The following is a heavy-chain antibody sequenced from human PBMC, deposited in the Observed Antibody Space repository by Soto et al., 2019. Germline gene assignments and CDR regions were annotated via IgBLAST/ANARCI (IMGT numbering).Heavy chain of an antibody. J-gene: IGHJ2*01. CDR3: ASSIWGELPHSHFAL. D-gene: IGHD1-26*01. Sequence: ASVKVSCKASGYTFTSYDINWVRQATGQGLEWMGWMNPNSGNTGYAQKFQGRVTMTRNTSISTAYMELSSLRSEDTAVYYCASSIWGELPHSHFALWGRGTLVTVSS. CDR1: GYTFTSYD. CDR2: MNPNSGNT. V-gene: IGHV1-8*01.